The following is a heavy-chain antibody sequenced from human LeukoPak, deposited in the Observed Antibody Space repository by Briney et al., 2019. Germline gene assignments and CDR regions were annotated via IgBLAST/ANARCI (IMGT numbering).Heavy chain of an antibody. CDR1: GFTFINYA. CDR3: AKDSWSFHDAFDI. V-gene: IGHV3-23*01. CDR2: ISGPGGST. Sequence: PGGSLRLSCAAPGFTFINYAMSWVRQGPGKGLEWVSGISGPGGSTCYADSVKGRFTISRDNSKNTLFLQMNSLRAEDTAVYYCAKDSWSFHDAFDIWGQGTMVTVSS. D-gene: IGHD2-21*01. J-gene: IGHJ3*02.